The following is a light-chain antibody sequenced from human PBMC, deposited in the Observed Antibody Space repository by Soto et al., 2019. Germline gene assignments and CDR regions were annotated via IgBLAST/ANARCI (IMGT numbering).Light chain of an antibody. Sequence: QSVLTQPASVSGSPGQSIAISCTGTSGDVGGYNYVSWYQQHPGKAPKLMIYDVSNRPSGVSNRFSGSKSGNTASLTISGLQPQDEADYYCSSYTSSSTLVVFGGGTKLTVL. CDR2: DVS. V-gene: IGLV2-14*01. CDR1: SGDVGGYNY. J-gene: IGLJ2*01. CDR3: SSYTSSSTLVV.